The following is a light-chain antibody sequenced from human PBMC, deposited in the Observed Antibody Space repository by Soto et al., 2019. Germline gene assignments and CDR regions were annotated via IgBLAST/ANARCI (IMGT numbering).Light chain of an antibody. CDR1: QSVSSN. CDR2: SVS. CDR3: QQYNNSPPTWT. V-gene: IGKV3-15*01. Sequence: EILMTQSPATLSVSPGERATLSCRASQSVSSNLAWYQQKPGQAPRLLIYSVSTRATDIPARFSGSGSGTEFTLTISSLQSEDFAVYYCQQYNNSPPTWTFGQGTKVDIX. J-gene: IGKJ1*01.